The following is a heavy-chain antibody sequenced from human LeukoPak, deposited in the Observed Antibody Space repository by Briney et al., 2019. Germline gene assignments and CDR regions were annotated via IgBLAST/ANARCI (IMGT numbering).Heavy chain of an antibody. D-gene: IGHD3-10*01. CDR1: GGSISSYY. CDR2: IYYSGST. V-gene: IGHV4-59*01. Sequence: PSETLSLTCTVSGGSISSYYWSWIRRPPGKGLEWIGYIYYSGSTNYNPSLKSRVTISVDTSKNQFSLKLSSVTAADTAVYYCAIYYYGSGSYDWFDPWGQGTLVTVSS. CDR3: AIYYYGSGSYDWFDP. J-gene: IGHJ5*02.